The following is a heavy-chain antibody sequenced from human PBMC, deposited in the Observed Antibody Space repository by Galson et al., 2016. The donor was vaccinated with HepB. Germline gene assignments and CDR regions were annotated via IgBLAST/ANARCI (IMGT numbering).Heavy chain of an antibody. CDR3: SKRPRYLYDSSGDPNFYYYYGMDV. J-gene: IGHJ6*02. CDR2: IIPIFGTA. D-gene: IGHD3-22*01. Sequence: SVKVSCKASGGTFSSYAISWVRQAPGQGLEWMGGIIPIFGTANYAQKFQGRVTITADESTSTAYMELSSLRSEDTAVYYCSKRPRYLYDSSGDPNFYYYYGMDVWGQGTTVTVSS. CDR1: GGTFSSYA. V-gene: IGHV1-69*13.